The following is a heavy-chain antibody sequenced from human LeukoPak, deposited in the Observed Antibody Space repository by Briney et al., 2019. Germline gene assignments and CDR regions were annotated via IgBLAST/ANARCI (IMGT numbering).Heavy chain of an antibody. D-gene: IGHD2-2*01. Sequence: GASVKVSCKASGYTFTGYYMHWVRQAPGQGLEWMGRINPNSGGTNYAQKFQGRVTMTRDTSISTAYMELSRLSSDDTAVYYCARDSCSSTSCLSIDDYWGQGTLVTVSS. CDR1: GYTFTGYY. CDR3: ARDSCSSTSCLSIDDY. CDR2: INPNSGGT. J-gene: IGHJ4*02. V-gene: IGHV1-2*06.